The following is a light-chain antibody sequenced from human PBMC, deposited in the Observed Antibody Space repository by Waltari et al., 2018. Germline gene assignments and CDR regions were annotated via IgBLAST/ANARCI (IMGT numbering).Light chain of an antibody. J-gene: IGKJ4*01. Sequence: EIVLTQSPAILSFSPGERATLSCRASQSVGTYLAWYQQRTGQSPRLLIYDASYRAPGIPARFSGSGSETDFTLTISSLQPEDFAVYYCQQRRNWPLTFGGGTRVQI. CDR3: QQRRNWPLT. CDR2: DAS. V-gene: IGKV3-11*01. CDR1: QSVGTY.